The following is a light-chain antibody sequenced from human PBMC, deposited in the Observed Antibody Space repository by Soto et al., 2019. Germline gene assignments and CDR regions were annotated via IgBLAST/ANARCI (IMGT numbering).Light chain of an antibody. CDR2: TAS. J-gene: IGKJ2*01. CDR1: QSINSY. Sequence: DIQMTQSPSSLSASVGDKVTITCRASQSINSYLNWYQQKPGEAPKLLIHTASRLQSGVPSSFSGSGSVTDFTLAISSLHPEDFATYYCQQSYSIPYTFGQGTRLEIK. CDR3: QQSYSIPYT. V-gene: IGKV1-39*01.